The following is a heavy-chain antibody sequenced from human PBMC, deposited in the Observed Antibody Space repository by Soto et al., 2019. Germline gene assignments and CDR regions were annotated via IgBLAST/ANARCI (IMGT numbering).Heavy chain of an antibody. CDR1: GYSFTSYW. Sequence: GESLKISCKGSGYSFTSYWIGWVRQMPGKGLEWMGIIYPGDSDTRYSPSFQGQVTISADKSISTAYLQWSSLKASDTAMYYCARWDVILEWLLLGHFDYWGPGTLVTVSS. CDR3: ARWDVILEWLLLGHFDY. V-gene: IGHV5-51*01. J-gene: IGHJ4*02. D-gene: IGHD3-3*01. CDR2: IYPGDSDT.